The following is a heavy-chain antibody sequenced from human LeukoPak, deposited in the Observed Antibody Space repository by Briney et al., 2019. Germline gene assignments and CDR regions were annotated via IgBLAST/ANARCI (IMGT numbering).Heavy chain of an antibody. CDR1: GFTFSNAW. J-gene: IGHJ4*02. Sequence: PGGSLRLSCAASGFTFSNAWMSWARQAPGKGLEWLGRIKTKTDGETTDYAAPVKGRFSISRDDSKNTLYLQTNSLKTEDTAVYFCIRVNDYGDYYDYWGQGTLVTVSS. V-gene: IGHV3-15*01. CDR2: IKTKTDGETT. CDR3: IRVNDYGDYYDY. D-gene: IGHD4-17*01.